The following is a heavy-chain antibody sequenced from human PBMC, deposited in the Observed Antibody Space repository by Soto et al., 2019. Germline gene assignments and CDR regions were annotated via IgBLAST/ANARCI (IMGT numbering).Heavy chain of an antibody. V-gene: IGHV4-61*01. Sequence: QLQLQESGPGLVKPSETVSLTCTVSGGSVNSASDYWSWIRQSPEKGLEWIGYVYYNGNTNYNPSLKSRVTVSVDTSKTQFSLKLSSVTAADTAVYYCARAQSVAWYGFDYWGQGTLVTVSS. CDR1: GGSVNSASDY. CDR2: VYYNGNT. J-gene: IGHJ4*02. D-gene: IGHD6-13*01. CDR3: ARAQSVAWYGFDY.